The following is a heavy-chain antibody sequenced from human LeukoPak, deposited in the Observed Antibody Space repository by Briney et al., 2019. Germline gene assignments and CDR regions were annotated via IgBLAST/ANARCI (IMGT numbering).Heavy chain of an antibody. CDR1: GFTFSSYW. Sequence: PGGSLRLSCAASGFTFSSYWMHWVRQAPGKGLVWVSRINSDGSNSDYADSVKGRFTISRDNAKNTLYLQMNSLSAEDTAVYYCARGAGSSWSGLIDYWGQGTLVTVSS. CDR2: INSDGSNS. V-gene: IGHV3-74*01. J-gene: IGHJ4*02. CDR3: ARGAGSSWSGLIDY. D-gene: IGHD6-13*01.